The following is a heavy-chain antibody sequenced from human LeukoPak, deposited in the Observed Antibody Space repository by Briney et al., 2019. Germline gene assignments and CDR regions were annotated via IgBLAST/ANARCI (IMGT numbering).Heavy chain of an antibody. CDR2: IQFDGRNE. CDR3: AKKKPSNGDRLDY. Sequence: GGSLRLSCVASGFTFSIFGMHWVRQAPGKGLEWVAYIQFDGRNERYADSVKGRFTIPRDNSRNTLYLQMNTLKVEDTAVYYCAKKKPSNGDRLDYWGQGTLLTVSS. CDR1: GFTFSIFG. J-gene: IGHJ4*02. V-gene: IGHV3-30*02. D-gene: IGHD2-21*02.